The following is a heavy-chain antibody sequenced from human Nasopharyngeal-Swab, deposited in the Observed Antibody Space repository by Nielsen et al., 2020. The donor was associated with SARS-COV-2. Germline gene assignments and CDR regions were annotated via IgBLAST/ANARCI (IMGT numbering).Heavy chain of an antibody. CDR3: ARGATIFGVVLGDSYGMDV. V-gene: IGHV3-72*01. Sequence: GESLKISCEVSGFTFSNSYMDWVRQAPGKGLEWVGRTRNKANSYTTEYAASVKGRFTISRDDSENSVYLQMNSLKTEDTAVYYCARGATIFGVVLGDSYGMDVWGQGTTVTVSS. CDR2: TRNKANSYTT. CDR1: GFTFSNSY. D-gene: IGHD3-3*01. J-gene: IGHJ6*02.